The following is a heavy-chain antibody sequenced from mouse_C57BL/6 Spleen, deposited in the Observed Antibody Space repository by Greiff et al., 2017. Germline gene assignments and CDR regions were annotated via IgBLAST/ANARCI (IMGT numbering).Heavy chain of an antibody. CDR3: ARERDYDCFDY. CDR2: IYPGDGDT. D-gene: IGHD2-4*01. V-gene: IGHV1-82*01. Sequence: QVQLQQSGPELVKPGASVKISCKASGYAFSSSWMNWVQQRPGKGLEWIGRIYPGDGDTNYNGKFKGKATLTADKSSSTAYMQLSSLTSEDSAVYFCARERDYDCFDYWGQGTTLTVSS. CDR1: GYAFSSSW. J-gene: IGHJ2*01.